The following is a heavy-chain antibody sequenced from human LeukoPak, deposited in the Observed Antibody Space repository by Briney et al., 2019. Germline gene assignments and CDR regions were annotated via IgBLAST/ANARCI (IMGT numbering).Heavy chain of an antibody. CDR2: IWYDGSNK. V-gene: IGHV3-33*01. J-gene: IGHJ4*02. D-gene: IGHD3-10*01. Sequence: TGGSLRLSCAASGFTFSSYGMHWVRQAPGKGPEWVAVIWYDGSNKYYADSVKGRFTISRDNSKNMLYLQMNSLRAEDTAVYYCARGESGSYLTMDYWGQGTLVTVSS. CDR3: ARGESGSYLTMDY. CDR1: GFTFSSYG.